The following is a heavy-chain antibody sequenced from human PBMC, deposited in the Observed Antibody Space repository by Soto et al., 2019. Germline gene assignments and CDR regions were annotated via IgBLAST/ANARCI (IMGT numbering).Heavy chain of an antibody. J-gene: IGHJ5*02. CDR1: GGSITSGAYY. CDR2: IHYSGRT. Sequence: SETLSLTCAVSGGSITSGAYYWTWIRQHPGKGLEWIAYIHYSGRTYYNPSLKSRVTISVGTSNNQFSLKLSSVTAADTAVYYCARYYFDSSGYSNWFDPWGQGTLVTVSS. D-gene: IGHD3-22*01. CDR3: ARYYFDSSGYSNWFDP. V-gene: IGHV4-31*11.